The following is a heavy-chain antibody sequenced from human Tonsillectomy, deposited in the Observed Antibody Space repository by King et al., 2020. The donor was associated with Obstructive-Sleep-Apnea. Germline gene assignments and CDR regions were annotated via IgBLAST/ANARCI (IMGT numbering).Heavy chain of an antibody. J-gene: IGHJ4*02. CDR3: ASPDGSGSHPPYYDY. V-gene: IGHV3-30*03. Sequence: QLVQSGGGVVQPGRSLRLSCAASGYTISNYGMHWVRQAPGKGLEWVAIILYDGSNTCYADSVKGRFTISRDNSKNTLYLQMNSLRSEDTAVYYCASPDGSGSHPPYYDYWGQGTLVTVSS. CDR2: ILYDGSNT. CDR1: GYTISNYG. D-gene: IGHD3-10*01.